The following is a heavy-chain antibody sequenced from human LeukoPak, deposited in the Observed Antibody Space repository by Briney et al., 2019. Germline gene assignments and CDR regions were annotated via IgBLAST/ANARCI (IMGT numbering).Heavy chain of an antibody. CDR2: INPSGGST. J-gene: IGHJ6*03. D-gene: IGHD3-22*01. Sequence: ASVKVSCKASGYTFTGYYMHWVRQAPGQGLEWMGWINPSGGSTSYAQKFQGRVTMTRDTSTSTVYMELSSLRSEDTAVYYCARDRPRDYDSSGYYYYYYMDVWGKGTTVTISS. CDR1: GYTFTGYY. V-gene: IGHV1-46*01. CDR3: ARDRPRDYDSSGYYYYYYMDV.